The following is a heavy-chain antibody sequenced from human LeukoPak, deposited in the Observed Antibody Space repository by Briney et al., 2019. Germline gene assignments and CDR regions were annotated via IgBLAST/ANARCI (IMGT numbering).Heavy chain of an antibody. Sequence: ASVKVSCKASGYTFTSYTMHWVRQAPGQRLEWMGWVNTGNGNTKYSQEFQGRVTITRDTSASTAYMELSSLRSEDMAVYYCARGAKFRSYGSGTYYTSLPFDPWGQGTLVTVSS. CDR1: GYTFTSYT. CDR2: VNTGNGNT. CDR3: ARGAKFRSYGSGTYYTSLPFDP. J-gene: IGHJ5*02. V-gene: IGHV1-3*03. D-gene: IGHD3-10*01.